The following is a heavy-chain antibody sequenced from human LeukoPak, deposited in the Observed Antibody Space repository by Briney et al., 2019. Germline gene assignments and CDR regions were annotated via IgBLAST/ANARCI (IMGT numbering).Heavy chain of an antibody. Sequence: GGSLRLSCAASGFTFSSYAMSWVRQAPGKGLERVSAISGSGGSTYYADSVKGRFTISRDNAKNSLYLQMNSLRVEDTAVYYCARDPDPRTFYGGNSYNWFDPWGQGTLVTVSS. CDR2: ISGSGGST. D-gene: IGHD4-23*01. CDR1: GFTFSSYA. V-gene: IGHV3-23*01. J-gene: IGHJ5*02. CDR3: ARDPDPRTFYGGNSYNWFDP.